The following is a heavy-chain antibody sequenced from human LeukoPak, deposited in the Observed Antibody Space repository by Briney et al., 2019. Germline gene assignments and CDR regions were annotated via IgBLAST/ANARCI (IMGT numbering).Heavy chain of an antibody. CDR1: GGSISSGSYY. J-gene: IGHJ3*02. Sequence: PSQTLSLTCTVPGGSISSGSYYWSWIRQPAGKGLEWIGRIYSSGSTDYNPSLKSRVTISVHTSRNQFSLKLSSVTAADTAVYYCARVPYYYGGSAFDIWGQGTMVTVSS. CDR2: IYSSGST. CDR3: ARVPYYYGGSAFDI. D-gene: IGHD3-10*01. V-gene: IGHV4-61*02.